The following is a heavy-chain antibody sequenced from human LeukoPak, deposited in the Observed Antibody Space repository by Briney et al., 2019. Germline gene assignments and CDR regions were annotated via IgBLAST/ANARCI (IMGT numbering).Heavy chain of an antibody. CDR1: GFTVSSNF. V-gene: IGHV3-53*01. J-gene: IGHJ4*02. CDR2: IYGGGGT. D-gene: IGHD1-1*01. Sequence: PGGSLRLSCAASGFTVSSNFMSWVRQAPGKGLGWVSVIYGGGGTDYTDSVKGRFTISRDNSKNTLYLQMNSLRTEDTAVYYCARAPPVSQYSFDCWGQGTLVTVSS. CDR3: ARAPPVSQYSFDC.